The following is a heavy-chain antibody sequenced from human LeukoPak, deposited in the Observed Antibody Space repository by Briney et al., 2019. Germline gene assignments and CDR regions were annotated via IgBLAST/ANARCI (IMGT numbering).Heavy chain of an antibody. Sequence: PSETLSLTCTVSGGSISSSSYYWGWIRQPPGKGLEWIGSIYYSGSTYYNPSLKSRVTISVDTSKNQFSLKLSSVTAADTAVYYCARLKGRRVPFDYRGQGTLVTVSS. J-gene: IGHJ4*02. CDR3: ARLKGRRVPFDY. CDR1: GGSISSSSYY. V-gene: IGHV4-39*01. D-gene: IGHD1-1*01. CDR2: IYYSGST.